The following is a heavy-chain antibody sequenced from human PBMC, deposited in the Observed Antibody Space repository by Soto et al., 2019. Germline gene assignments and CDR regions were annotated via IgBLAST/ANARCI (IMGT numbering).Heavy chain of an antibody. V-gene: IGHV3-48*03. J-gene: IGHJ4*02. CDR2: ISSSGSTI. D-gene: IGHD3-22*01. Sequence: GGSLRLSCAASGFTFSSYEMNWVRQAPGKGLEWVSYISSSGSTIYYADSVKGRFTISRDNAKNSLYLQMNSLRAEDTAVYYCARDRARAFHYDSSGYGYWGQGTLVTVSS. CDR3: ARDRARAFHYDSSGYGY. CDR1: GFTFSSYE.